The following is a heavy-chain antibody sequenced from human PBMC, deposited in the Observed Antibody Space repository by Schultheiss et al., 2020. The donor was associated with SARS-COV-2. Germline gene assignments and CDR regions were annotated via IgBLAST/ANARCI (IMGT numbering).Heavy chain of an antibody. CDR3: ARARITIFGVVIAFDI. V-gene: IGHV4-4*07. D-gene: IGHD3-3*01. CDR1: GGSISSYY. J-gene: IGHJ3*02. CDR2: IYTSGST. Sequence: SETLSLTCTVSGGSISSYYWSWIRQPAGKGLEWIGRIYTSGSTNYNPSLKSRVTMSVDTSKNQFSLKLSSVTAADTAVYYCARARITIFGVVIAFDIWGQGTMVTVSS.